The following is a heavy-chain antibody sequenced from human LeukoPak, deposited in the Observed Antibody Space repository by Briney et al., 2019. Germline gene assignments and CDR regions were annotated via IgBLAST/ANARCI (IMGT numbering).Heavy chain of an antibody. J-gene: IGHJ3*02. CDR2: IKQDGSEK. CDR3: AGARGAPVGGFDI. V-gene: IGHV3-7*01. Sequence: GGSLRLSCAASGFTFSNYWVNWVRQAPGKGLEWVANIKQDGSEKYYVDSMKGRFTISRDNAKNSLYLQMNSLRVEDTAVYYCAGARGAPVGGFDIWGQGTMVTVSS. D-gene: IGHD1-26*01. CDR1: GFTFSNYW.